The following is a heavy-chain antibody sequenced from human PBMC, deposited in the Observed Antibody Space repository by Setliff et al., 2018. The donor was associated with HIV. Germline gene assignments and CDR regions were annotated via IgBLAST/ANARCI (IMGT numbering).Heavy chain of an antibody. J-gene: IGHJ4*02. V-gene: IGHV3-33*06. CDR1: GFTFNSYG. CDR3: VKDWRHGYDLNFDY. CDR2: IWYDSSKK. Sequence: GGSLRLSCAASGFTFNSYGIHWVRQAPGKGLEWVALIWYDSSKKEFVDSVKGRFNILRDDSKKTAYLQMNSLRADDTAVYYCVKDWRHGYDLNFDYWGQGTLVTVSS. D-gene: IGHD5-12*01.